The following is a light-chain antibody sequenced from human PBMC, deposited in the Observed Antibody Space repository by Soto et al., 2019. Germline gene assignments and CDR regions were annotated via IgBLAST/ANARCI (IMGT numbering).Light chain of an antibody. CDR1: QSVSSSS. CDR3: QQYGGSPLT. V-gene: IGKV3-20*01. CDR2: GAS. J-gene: IGKJ1*01. Sequence: EIVLTQSPGTLSLSPGERATLSCRASQSVSSSSLAWYLQKPGQAPRLVIYGASKRAAGIPGRFSGSGSGTDFTLTISRLEPEDFAVYFCQQYGGSPLTFGQGTKVEI.